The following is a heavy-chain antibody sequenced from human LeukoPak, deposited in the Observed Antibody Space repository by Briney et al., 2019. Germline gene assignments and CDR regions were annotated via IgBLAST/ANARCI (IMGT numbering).Heavy chain of an antibody. D-gene: IGHD5-18*01. V-gene: IGHV3-66*04. J-gene: IGHJ4*02. Sequence: ETLSLTCVVYGGSFSDHSWSWVRQTPGKGLEWVSGIYSGGTTYYADSVKGRVTISRDSSKNTLYLQMNSLRAEDTAVYYCARPFSGYNYGSFDYWGQGSLVTVSS. CDR2: IYSGGTT. CDR3: ARPFSGYNYGSFDY. CDR1: GGSFSDHS.